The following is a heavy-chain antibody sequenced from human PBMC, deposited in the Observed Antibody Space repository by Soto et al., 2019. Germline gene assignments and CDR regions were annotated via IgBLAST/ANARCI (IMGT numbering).Heavy chain of an antibody. CDR3: MRGGWGDSPIDY. CDR2: INPSNEIT. V-gene: IGHV1-2*02. D-gene: IGHD1-26*01. CDR1: GYTFSAYY. J-gene: IGHJ4*02. Sequence: QVYLLQSGAEVKKVGASVKVSCKTSGYTFSAYYVHWARRALGRGFQWLGWINPSNEITTFSEFFQGRITMTRDTSTNTVHMELNRLTSDDTAVYYCMRGGWGDSPIDYWGQGTQVTVSS.